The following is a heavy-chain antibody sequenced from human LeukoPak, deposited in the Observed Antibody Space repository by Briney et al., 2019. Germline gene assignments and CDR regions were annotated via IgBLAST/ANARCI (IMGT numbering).Heavy chain of an antibody. D-gene: IGHD3-16*02. CDR2: IYYSGST. Sequence: KPSETLSLTCTVSGGSISSYYWSWIRQPPGKGLEWIGYIYYSGSTNYNPSLKSRVTISVDTSKSQFSLKLSSVTAADTAVYYCARGFIGYMDVWGKGTTVTVSS. CDR1: GGSISSYY. V-gene: IGHV4-59*01. CDR3: ARGFIGYMDV. J-gene: IGHJ6*03.